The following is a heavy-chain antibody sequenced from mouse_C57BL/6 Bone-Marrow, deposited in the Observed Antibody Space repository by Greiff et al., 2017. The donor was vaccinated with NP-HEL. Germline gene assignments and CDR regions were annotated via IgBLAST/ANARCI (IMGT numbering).Heavy chain of an antibody. CDR1: GYSITSGYY. J-gene: IGHJ3*01. CDR2: ISYDGSN. V-gene: IGHV3-6*01. Sequence: ESGPGLVKPSQSLSLTCSVTGYSITSGYYWNWIRQFPGNKLEWMGYISYDGSNNYNPSLKNRISITRDTSKNQFFLKLNSVTTEDTATYYCARGEITTVEFAYWGQGTLVTVSA. CDR3: ARGEITTVEFAY. D-gene: IGHD1-1*01.